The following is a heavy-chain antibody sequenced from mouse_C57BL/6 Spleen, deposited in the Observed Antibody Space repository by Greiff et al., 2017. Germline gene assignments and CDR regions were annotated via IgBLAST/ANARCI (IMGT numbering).Heavy chain of an antibody. CDR3: ARQGPIYDGYYDY. Sequence: EVKLEESGGGLVKPGGSLKLSCAASGFTFSSYTMSWVRQTPEKRLEWVATISGGGGNTYYPDSVKGRFTISRDNAKNTLYLQMSSLRSEDTALYYCARQGPIYDGYYDYWGQGTTLTVSS. D-gene: IGHD2-3*01. CDR2: ISGGGGNT. CDR1: GFTFSSYT. J-gene: IGHJ2*01. V-gene: IGHV5-9*01.